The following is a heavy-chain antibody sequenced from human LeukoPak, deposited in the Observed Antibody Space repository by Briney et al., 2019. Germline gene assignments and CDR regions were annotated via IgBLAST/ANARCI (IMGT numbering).Heavy chain of an antibody. CDR1: GGTFSSYA. V-gene: IGHV1-69*05. CDR3: ASLQLLSPYYYYYMDV. Sequence: SVKVSCKASGGTFSSYAISWVRQAPGQGLEWMGGIIPIFGTANYAQKFQGRATITTDESTSTAYMELSSLRSEDTAVYYCASLQLLSPYYYYYMDVWGKGTTVTVSS. D-gene: IGHD2-2*01. J-gene: IGHJ6*03. CDR2: IIPIFGTA.